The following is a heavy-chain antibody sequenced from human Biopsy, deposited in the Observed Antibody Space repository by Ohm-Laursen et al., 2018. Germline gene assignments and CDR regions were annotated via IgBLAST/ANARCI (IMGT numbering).Heavy chain of an antibody. CDR3: ARDVKRYCSGTSCDSGYFGMDV. J-gene: IGHJ6*02. CDR2: VYYSGTT. Sequence: SDTLSLTCTVSGGSVSDSFHFWSWIRQPPGKGLEWIGDVYYSGTTNYNPSLKSRLTISVDTSKNQFSLNLNSVTAADTAVYFCARDVKRYCSGTSCDSGYFGMDVWGQGTAVTVS. D-gene: IGHD2-2*01. CDR1: GGSVSDSFHF. V-gene: IGHV4-61*01.